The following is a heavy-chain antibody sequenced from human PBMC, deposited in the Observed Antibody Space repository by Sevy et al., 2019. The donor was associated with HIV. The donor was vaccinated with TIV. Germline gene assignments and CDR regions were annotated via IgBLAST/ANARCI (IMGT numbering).Heavy chain of an antibody. J-gene: IGHJ4*02. CDR3: ARHLEFYDYGDYGPAFMPDY. Sequence: GGSLRLSCAASGFNIRTHWMLWVRQAPGKGLEWVANINEDGSTKYYLDSVKGRFTISRDIAKNTLHLQMNSLRAEDTAVYYCARHLEFYDYGDYGPAFMPDYWGQGTLVTVSS. V-gene: IGHV3-7*01. CDR2: INEDGSTK. CDR1: GFNIRTHW. D-gene: IGHD4-17*01.